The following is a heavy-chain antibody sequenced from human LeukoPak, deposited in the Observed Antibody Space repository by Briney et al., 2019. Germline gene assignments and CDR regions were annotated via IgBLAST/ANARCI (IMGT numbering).Heavy chain of an antibody. Sequence: GGPLRLSCAASGFTFSNYWMSWVRQAPGKGLEGVANIKEEGSEKYYGDSVKGRFTIPRDIARTSLYLQMNGLRAEDTAVYYCASGRQLGYGGQGTLVTVSS. J-gene: IGHJ4*02. CDR1: GFTFSNYW. V-gene: IGHV3-7*01. D-gene: IGHD6-13*01. CDR3: ASGRQLGY. CDR2: IKEEGSEK.